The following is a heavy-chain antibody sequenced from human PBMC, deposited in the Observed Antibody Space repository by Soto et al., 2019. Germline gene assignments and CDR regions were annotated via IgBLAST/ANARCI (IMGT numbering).Heavy chain of an antibody. Sequence: SETLCLTCTVSGGSISGYYWSWIRQPPGKGLEWIGYIYYRGTTNYIPSLKSRVTISVDTSKNQFSLKLSSVTAADTAVYYCARNVDPDYWGQGTLVTVSS. D-gene: IGHD5-12*01. CDR2: IYYRGTT. V-gene: IGHV4-59*01. CDR1: GGSISGYY. J-gene: IGHJ4*02. CDR3: ARNVDPDY.